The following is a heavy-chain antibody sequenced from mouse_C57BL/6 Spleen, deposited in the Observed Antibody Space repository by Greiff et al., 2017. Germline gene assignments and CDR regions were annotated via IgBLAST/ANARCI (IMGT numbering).Heavy chain of an antibody. V-gene: IGHV14-4*01. J-gene: IGHJ1*03. CDR2: IDPENGDT. CDR1: GFNIKDDY. CDR3: TTEDGNSLSFDV. D-gene: IGHD2-1*01. Sequence: VQLQQSGAELVRPGASVKLSCTASGFNIKDDYMHWVKQRPEQGLEWIGWIDPENGDTEYASKFQGKATITADTSSNTAYLQLSSLTSEDTAVYYSTTEDGNSLSFDVWGTGTTVTVSS.